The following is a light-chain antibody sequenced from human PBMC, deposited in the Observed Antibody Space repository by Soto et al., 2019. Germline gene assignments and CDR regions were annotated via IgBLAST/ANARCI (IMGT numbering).Light chain of an antibody. J-gene: IGKJ2*01. Sequence: ENVLTQSPGTLSLSPGERATLSCRASQSVTSNFLAWYQQKPGQAPRLLIYGASTRAAGVPDRFSGSGSGTDFTLTITGLEPGDFAVYYCQQYGRSPLLYTFGQGTKL. CDR1: QSVTSNF. CDR3: QQYGRSPLLYT. V-gene: IGKV3-20*01. CDR2: GAS.